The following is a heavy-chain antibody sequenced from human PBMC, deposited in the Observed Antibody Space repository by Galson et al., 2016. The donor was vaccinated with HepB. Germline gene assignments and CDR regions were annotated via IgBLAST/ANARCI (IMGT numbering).Heavy chain of an antibody. V-gene: IGHV1-8*01. Sequence: SVKVSCKASGYTFTSYDINWVRQATGQGLEWMGWMNPNSGNTGYAQKFQGKVTMTRNTSISTAYMELSTLRSGDTAVYYCAREQGGYYGSRIYYKLDAFDYWGQGTLVTVSS. D-gene: IGHD3-10*01. CDR2: MNPNSGNT. CDR3: AREQGGYYGSRIYYKLDAFDY. CDR1: GYTFTSYD. J-gene: IGHJ4*02.